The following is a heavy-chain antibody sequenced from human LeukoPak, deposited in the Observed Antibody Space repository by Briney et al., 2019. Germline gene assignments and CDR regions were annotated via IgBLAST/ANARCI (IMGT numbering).Heavy chain of an antibody. J-gene: IGHJ6*03. CDR3: ASDGVTRRYNMYYYMDV. CDR2: VAYDGSSK. CDR1: GFTFSDYA. D-gene: IGHD1-1*01. V-gene: IGHV3-30*04. Sequence: GGSLRLSCAASGFTFSDYALHWVRQAPGKGLEWVAFVAYDGSSKYYRDSVKGRFIISGDYSRNTLYLQMNSLRGEDTAVYYCASDGVTRRYNMYYYMDVWGKGTTVTVSS.